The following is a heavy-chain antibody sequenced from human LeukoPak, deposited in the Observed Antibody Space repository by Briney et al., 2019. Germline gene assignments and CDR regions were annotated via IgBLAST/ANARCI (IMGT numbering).Heavy chain of an antibody. CDR3: ATGDSGWYPFFDY. D-gene: IGHD6-19*01. J-gene: IGHJ4*02. Sequence: PGGSLRLSCAASRLTLSNAVVIWVRQAPGKGLQWVGRIKSKADGGAADYAAPVRGRFTVSRDDSKNTVSLQMNSLRSEDTAVYFCATGDSGWYPFFDYWGQGSLVTVSP. CDR1: RLTLSNAV. CDR2: IKSKADGGAA. V-gene: IGHV3-15*01.